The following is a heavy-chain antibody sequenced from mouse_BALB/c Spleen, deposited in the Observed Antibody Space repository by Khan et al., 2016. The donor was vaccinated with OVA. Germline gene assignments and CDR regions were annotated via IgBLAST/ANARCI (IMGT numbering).Heavy chain of an antibody. CDR1: GYSITSGYA. J-gene: IGHJ4*01. D-gene: IGHD1-1*01. CDR3: ARKNYYGYAMDY. Sequence: EVQLQESGPGLVKPSQSLSLTCTVTGYSITSGYAWNWIRQFPGNKLEWMGYISYSGSTSYNPSLRSRISITRDTSKNQFFLHLNSLTTEDTATYYCARKNYYGYAMDYWGQGTSVTVSS. CDR2: ISYSGST. V-gene: IGHV3-2*02.